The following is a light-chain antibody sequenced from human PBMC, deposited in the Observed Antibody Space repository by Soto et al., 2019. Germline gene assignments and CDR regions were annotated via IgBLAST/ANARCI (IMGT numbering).Light chain of an antibody. V-gene: IGLV2-14*01. CDR1: SIDVGNYNY. Sequence: SGLTQPASVSGSPGRSITSSCTGTSIDVGNYNYVSWYQQHPGKAPKLMIYEVSNRPSGVSNRFSGSKSGNTASLTISGLQAEDEADYYCSSYTSSTNYVFGAGTKVTVL. CDR2: EVS. CDR3: SSYTSSTNYV. J-gene: IGLJ1*01.